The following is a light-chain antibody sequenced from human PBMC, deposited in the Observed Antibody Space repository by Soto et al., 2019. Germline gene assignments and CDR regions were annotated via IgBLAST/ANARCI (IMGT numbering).Light chain of an antibody. CDR1: HSISGW. CDR3: QHFNSYPWT. Sequence: DLQITPSPSTPSSSVGARANHTFRASHSISGWLAWYQQKPGKAPKLLIYGTSSLETGVPSRFSGSGSGTEFTLIISSLQPDDVATYYCQHFNSYPWTFGQGTKVDI. V-gene: IGKV1-5*01. CDR2: GTS. J-gene: IGKJ1*01.